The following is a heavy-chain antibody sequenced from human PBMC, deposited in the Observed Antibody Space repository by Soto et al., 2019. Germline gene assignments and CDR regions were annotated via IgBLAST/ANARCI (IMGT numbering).Heavy chain of an antibody. CDR3: ARASHMVINPYDYPMDV. D-gene: IGHD3-22*01. CDR1: GYTFNRYY. CDR2: TSPHTGGT. V-gene: IGHV1-2*02. Sequence: ASVKVSCKASGYTFNRYYMHWVRQAPGPGLEWMGWTSPHTGGTTYAQKFQGRVTMTRDTSVSTAFMELSRLGSDDTAVYYCARASHMVINPYDYPMDVWGQGTTVTVSS. J-gene: IGHJ6*02.